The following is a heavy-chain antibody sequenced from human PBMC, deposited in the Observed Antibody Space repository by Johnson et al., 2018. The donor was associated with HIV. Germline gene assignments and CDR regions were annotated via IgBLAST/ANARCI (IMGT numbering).Heavy chain of an antibody. CDR2: ISGTGGTT. J-gene: IGHJ3*02. V-gene: IGHV3-23*01. D-gene: IGHD4-17*01. CDR3: AKNRDYGDGDGFDM. Sequence: RQAPGRGLEWVSSISGTGGTTYYADSVKGRFTISRDNSKNMLFLQMNSLRAEDTAVYYCAKNRDYGDGDGFDMWGQGTMVTVSS.